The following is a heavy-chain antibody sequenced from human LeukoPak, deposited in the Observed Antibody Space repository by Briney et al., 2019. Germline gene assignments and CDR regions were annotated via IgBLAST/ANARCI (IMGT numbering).Heavy chain of an antibody. CDR3: ARGGAGTKARFDY. Sequence: GGSLRLSCAASGFTFSSYWMSWVRQAPGKGLEWVANIKQDGSEKYYVDSVKGRFTISRDNAKNSLYLQMNSLRAEDTAVYYCARGGAGTKARFDYWGQGTPVTVSS. CDR1: GFTFSSYW. J-gene: IGHJ4*02. CDR2: IKQDGSEK. V-gene: IGHV3-7*01. D-gene: IGHD1-1*01.